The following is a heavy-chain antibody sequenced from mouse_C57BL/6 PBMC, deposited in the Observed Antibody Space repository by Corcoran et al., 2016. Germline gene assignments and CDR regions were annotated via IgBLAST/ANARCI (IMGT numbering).Heavy chain of an antibody. V-gene: IGHV9-3*01. CDR3: ARSGTLRYLDY. CDR1: GYTFTTYG. Sequence: QIQLVQSGPELKKPGETVKISCKASGYTFTTYGMSWVKQAPGKGLKWMGWINTYSGVPTYADDFKGRFAFSLETSASTAYLQINNLKNEDTATYFCARSGTLRYLDYWGQGTTLTVSS. CDR2: INTYSGVP. D-gene: IGHD4-1*01. J-gene: IGHJ2*01.